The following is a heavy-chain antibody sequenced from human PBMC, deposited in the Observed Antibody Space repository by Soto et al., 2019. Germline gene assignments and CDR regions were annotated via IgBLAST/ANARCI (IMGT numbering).Heavy chain of an antibody. Sequence: QVQLVESGGGVVQPGRSLRLSCAASGFTFSSYAMHWVRQAPGKGLEWVSVISYDGRNKYYADSVKGRFTISRDNSKNRLYLQMNSLRAEGTAVYYCARDLKLDCSGGSCPDDYWGQGTLVTVSS. CDR1: GFTFSSYA. CDR2: ISYDGRNK. D-gene: IGHD2-15*01. J-gene: IGHJ4*02. V-gene: IGHV3-30*04. CDR3: ARDLKLDCSGGSCPDDY.